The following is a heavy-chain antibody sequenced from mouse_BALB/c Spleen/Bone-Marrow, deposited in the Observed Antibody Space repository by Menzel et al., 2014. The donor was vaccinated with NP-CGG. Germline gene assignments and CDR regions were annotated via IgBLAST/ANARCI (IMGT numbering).Heavy chain of an antibody. D-gene: IGHD1-1*01. CDR3: ARENYGSSPAY. CDR2: IDPYNGGT. V-gene: IGHV1S135*01. Sequence: LVESGPELVKPGASVKVSCKASGYAFTSYNMYWVKQSHGKSLEWIGYIDPYNGGTSYNQKFKGKATLTVDKSSCTAYMHLNSLTSEDSAVYYCARENYGSSPAYWGQGTLVTVSA. J-gene: IGHJ3*01. CDR1: GYAFTSYN.